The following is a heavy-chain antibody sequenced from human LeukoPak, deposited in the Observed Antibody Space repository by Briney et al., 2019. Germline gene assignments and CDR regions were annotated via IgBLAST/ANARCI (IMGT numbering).Heavy chain of an antibody. Sequence: GASVTVSCKASRYTFTGYNMHWVRQPPGQGLEGMGCINPNSGGTSYAEKFQGRVTMTRDTSISTAYMELSRLRSDDTAVYYCPRDLNGPLGELSSPYDYWGQGTLVTVSS. CDR2: INPNSGGT. J-gene: IGHJ4*02. CDR3: PRDLNGPLGELSSPYDY. CDR1: RYTFTGYN. V-gene: IGHV1-2*02. D-gene: IGHD3-16*02.